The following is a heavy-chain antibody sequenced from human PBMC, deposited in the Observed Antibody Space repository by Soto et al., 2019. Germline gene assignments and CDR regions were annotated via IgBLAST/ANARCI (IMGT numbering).Heavy chain of an antibody. CDR2: ISAYNGNT. CDR3: ARDDEFMVRGVITQPYYYYGMDV. Sequence: ASVKVSCKASGYTFTSYGISWVRQAPGQGLEWMGWISAYNGNTNYAQKLQGRVTMTTDTSTSTAYMELRSLRSDDTAVYYCARDDEFMVRGVITQPYYYYGMDVWGQGTTVTVSS. CDR1: GYTFTSYG. V-gene: IGHV1-18*01. D-gene: IGHD3-10*01. J-gene: IGHJ6*02.